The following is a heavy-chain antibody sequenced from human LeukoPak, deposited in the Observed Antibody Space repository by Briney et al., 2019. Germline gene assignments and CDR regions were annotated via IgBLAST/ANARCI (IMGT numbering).Heavy chain of an antibody. CDR3: ARGSRYSSGWYPYYYYGMDV. CDR1: GGSFSGYY. D-gene: IGHD6-19*01. V-gene: IGHV4-34*01. CDR2: INHSGST. J-gene: IGHJ6*02. Sequence: SETLSLTCAVYGGSFSGYYWSWIRQPPGKGLEWIGEINHSGSTNYNPSLKSRVTISVDTSKNQFSLKLSSVTAADTAVYYCARGSRYSSGWYPYYYYGMDVWGQGTTVTVSS.